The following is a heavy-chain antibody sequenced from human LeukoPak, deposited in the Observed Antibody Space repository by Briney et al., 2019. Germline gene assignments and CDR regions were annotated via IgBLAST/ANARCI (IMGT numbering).Heavy chain of an antibody. J-gene: IGHJ4*02. CDR2: LNADGNSI. D-gene: IGHD5-12*01. Sequence: GGSLRLSCAASGFSFNSYAMSWVRHAPGKGLVWVSRLNADGNSITYADSVRGRFTISRDNAKNTVHLHMNSLRVEDTAIYFCAGAYSAYDPFDYWGQGILVTVSS. CDR1: GFSFNSYA. CDR3: AGAYSAYDPFDY. V-gene: IGHV3-74*01.